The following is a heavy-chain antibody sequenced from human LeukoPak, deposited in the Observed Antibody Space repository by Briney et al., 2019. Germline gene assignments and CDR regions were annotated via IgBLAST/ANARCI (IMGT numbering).Heavy chain of an antibody. CDR3: ARTHRYGDYWNWFDP. CDR2: IDSDDDK. D-gene: IGHD4-17*01. CDR1: GFSLSTGEMS. J-gene: IGHJ5*02. Sequence: SRPTLVKPPQTLTLTCSFSGFSLSTGEMSVSCIRQPPGKALEWLARIDSDDDKYYNTSLRTRLTISKDTSKNQVVLIMTNVDPVDTATYYCARTHRYGDYWNWFDPWGQGTLVTASS. V-gene: IGHV2-70*11.